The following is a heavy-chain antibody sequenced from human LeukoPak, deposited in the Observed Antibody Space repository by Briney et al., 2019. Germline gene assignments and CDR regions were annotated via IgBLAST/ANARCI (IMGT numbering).Heavy chain of an antibody. D-gene: IGHD5-24*01. CDR1: GGSISSYY. V-gene: IGHV4-59*01. CDR2: IYYSGST. CDR3: ARVGRYGYNLEYFDY. J-gene: IGHJ4*02. Sequence: PSETLSLNCTVSGGSISSYYWSWIRQPPGKGLEWIGYIYYSGSTNYNPSLKSRVTISVDTSKNQFSLKLSSVTAADTAVYYCARVGRYGYNLEYFDYWGQGTLVTVSS.